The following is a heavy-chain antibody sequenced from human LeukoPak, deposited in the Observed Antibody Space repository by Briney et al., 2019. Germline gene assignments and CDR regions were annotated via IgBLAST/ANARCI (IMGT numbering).Heavy chain of an antibody. CDR2: INPSGGST. CDR1: GYTFTSYY. CDR3: ARDGEYQLLSYNWLDP. V-gene: IGHV1-46*01. J-gene: IGHJ5*02. D-gene: IGHD2-2*01. Sequence: ASVKVSCKASGYTFTSYYMHWVRQAPGQGLEWMGIINPSGGSTSYAQKFQGRVTMTRDTSTSTVYMELSSLRSEDTAVYYCARDGEYQLLSYNWLDPWGQGTLVTVSS.